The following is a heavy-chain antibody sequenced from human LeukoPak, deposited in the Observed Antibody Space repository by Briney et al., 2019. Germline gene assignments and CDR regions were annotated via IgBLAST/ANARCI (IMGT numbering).Heavy chain of an antibody. CDR1: GYTLTDYY. CDR2: VDPEDDKT. Sequence: ASVKVSCKASGYTLTDYYLHWVQQAPGKGLEWMGHVDPEDDKTIYAEKFQGRVTITADRSTDTLYMELRSLKSEDTALYYCASGNKFDIWGQGTMVTVSS. J-gene: IGHJ3*02. CDR3: ASGNKFDI. V-gene: IGHV1-69-2*01. D-gene: IGHD1-14*01.